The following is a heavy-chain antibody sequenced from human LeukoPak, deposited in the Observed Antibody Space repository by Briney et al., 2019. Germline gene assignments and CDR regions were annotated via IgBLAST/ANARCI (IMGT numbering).Heavy chain of an antibody. CDR2: ISWNSGSI. D-gene: IGHD6-13*01. V-gene: IGHV3-9*01. Sequence: GRSLRLSCAASGFTFDDYAMHWVRQAPGKGLEWVSGISWNSGSIGYADSVKGRVTISRDNAKNSLYLQMNSLRDEDTAVYYCARDLSQQLVQGSFDYWGQGTLVTVSS. CDR1: GFTFDDYA. CDR3: ARDLSQQLVQGSFDY. J-gene: IGHJ4*02.